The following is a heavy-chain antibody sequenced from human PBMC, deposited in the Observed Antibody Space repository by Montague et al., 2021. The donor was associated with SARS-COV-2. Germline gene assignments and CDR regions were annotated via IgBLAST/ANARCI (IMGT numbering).Heavy chain of an antibody. CDR1: GDSVSSNSPT. CDR3: VRGIEAAGSYDY. CDR2: AYLKSMCKS. J-gene: IGHJ4*02. Sequence: CAISGDSVSSNSPTWNWIRQSPPRRPERLGRAYLKSMCKSDYARSVKNRIDINPDTSKNQFSLQLSSVTLEDTAVYYCVRGIEAAGSYDYWGQGTLVTVSS. D-gene: IGHD6-13*01. V-gene: IGHV6-1*01.